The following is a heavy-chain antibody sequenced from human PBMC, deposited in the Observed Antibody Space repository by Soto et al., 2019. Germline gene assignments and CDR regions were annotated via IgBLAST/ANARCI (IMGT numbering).Heavy chain of an antibody. CDR1: GFTFSYYW. CDR3: ARGDRGAFDL. V-gene: IGHV3-74*01. CDR2: IHSDGSST. J-gene: IGHJ3*01. Sequence: EVQLVESGGGLVRPGGSLRLSCAASGFTFSYYWMHWVRQAPGKGLVWVSRIHSDGSSTTYADFVKGRFNISRDNARNTGDLQMNSVRVEDTAVYYCARGDRGAFDLWGQGTVVTVSS. D-gene: IGHD1-26*01.